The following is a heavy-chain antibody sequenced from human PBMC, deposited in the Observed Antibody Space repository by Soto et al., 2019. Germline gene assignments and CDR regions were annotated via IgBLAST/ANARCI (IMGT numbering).Heavy chain of an antibody. D-gene: IGHD2-15*01. V-gene: IGHV3-21*01. Sequence: GGSLRLSCAASGFTFSSYSMNWVRQAPGKGLEWVSSISSSSSYIYYADSVKGRFTISRDNPKNSLYLQMNSLRAEDTAVYYCARLRVAGPRTNYYYGMDVWGQGTTVTVSS. CDR2: ISSSSSYI. CDR1: GFTFSSYS. CDR3: ARLRVAGPRTNYYYGMDV. J-gene: IGHJ6*02.